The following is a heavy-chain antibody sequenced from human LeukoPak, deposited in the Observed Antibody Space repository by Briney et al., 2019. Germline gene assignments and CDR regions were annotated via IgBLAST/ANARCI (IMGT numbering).Heavy chain of an antibody. Sequence: GASVKVSCKASGYTFTSYYMHWVRQAPGQGLEWMGIINPSGGSTSYAQKFQGRVTMTRDMSTSTVYMELSSLRSEDTAVYYCAKWASPGAFDIWGQGTMVTVSS. CDR1: GYTFTSYY. CDR3: AKWASPGAFDI. CDR2: INPSGGST. V-gene: IGHV1-46*01. J-gene: IGHJ3*02. D-gene: IGHD1-14*01.